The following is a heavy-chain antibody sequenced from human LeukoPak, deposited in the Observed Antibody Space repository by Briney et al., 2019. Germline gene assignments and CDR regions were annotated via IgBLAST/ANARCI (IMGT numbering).Heavy chain of an antibody. CDR3: ARDDILTGFSPYYHYGMDV. D-gene: IGHD3-9*01. CDR1: GFTFSSYS. J-gene: IGHJ6*02. Sequence: PGGSLRLSCAASGFTFSSYSMNWVRQAPGKGLEWVSSITSSGFDAYYADSTKGRFTISRNNANNSLYLQMDSLRAEDTAVYYCARDDILTGFSPYYHYGMDVWGHGTTVTVSS. V-gene: IGHV3-21*01. CDR2: ITSSGFDA.